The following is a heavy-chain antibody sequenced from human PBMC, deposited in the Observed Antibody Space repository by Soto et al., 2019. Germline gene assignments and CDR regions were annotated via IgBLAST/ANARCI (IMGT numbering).Heavy chain of an antibody. Sequence: QAQLVQSATEVKKPGASVKISCKASGYTFSSYAFSWVRQAPGQGLEWMGWISASTGKTNYAQELQRRVTMPTNRLRDTAYRELRSLRSDDSAVYYWARVEAAMSAPWFAPWGKGPLVPVPS. CDR1: GYTFSSYA. D-gene: IGHD2-2*01. J-gene: IGHJ5*02. V-gene: IGHV1-18*01. CDR2: ISASTGKT. CDR3: ARVEAAMSAPWFAP.